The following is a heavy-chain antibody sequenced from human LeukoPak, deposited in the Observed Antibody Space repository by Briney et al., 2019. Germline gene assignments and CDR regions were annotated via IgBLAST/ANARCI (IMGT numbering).Heavy chain of an antibody. CDR1: GFTFSSYD. Sequence: GGSLRLSCAASGFTFSSYDIHWVRQAAGYGLEWVSAIGTTGDTYYPGSVKGRFTISRENAKNSLYLQMNSLRGEDTAVYYCARGHLPVVDGDGLSDAFDIWGQGTMVTVSS. J-gene: IGHJ3*02. CDR3: ARGHLPVVDGDGLSDAFDI. D-gene: IGHD2-15*01. V-gene: IGHV3-13*01. CDR2: IGTTGDT.